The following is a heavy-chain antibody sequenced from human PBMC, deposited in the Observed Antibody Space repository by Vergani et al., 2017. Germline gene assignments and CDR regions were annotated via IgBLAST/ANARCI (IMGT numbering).Heavy chain of an antibody. CDR3: ARGFPRGSCSCFIDF. J-gene: IGHJ4*02. Sequence: EVQLVESGGGLVQPGGSLRLSCAASGFTFSSYSMNWVRQAPGKGLEWVSYISSSSSTIYYADSVKGRFTISRDNAKKPLYLQMNSLRAEETALYYWARGFPRGSCSCFIDFWGQGTLVTVSS. V-gene: IGHV3-48*04. D-gene: IGHD2-15*01. CDR1: GFTFSSYS. CDR2: ISSSSSTI.